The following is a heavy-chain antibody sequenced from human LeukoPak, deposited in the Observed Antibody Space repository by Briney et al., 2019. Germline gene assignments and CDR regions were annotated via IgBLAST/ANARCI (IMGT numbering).Heavy chain of an antibody. Sequence: PGGSLRLSCAASGFTFSSYAMSWVRQAPGKGLEWVSAISGSGGSTYYADSVKGRFTISRGNSKNTLYLQMNSLRAEDTAVYYCAKDLDIVVVPAAIWACYYYGMDVWGQGTTVTVSS. CDR3: AKDLDIVVVPAAIWACYYYGMDV. CDR2: ISGSGGST. V-gene: IGHV3-23*01. J-gene: IGHJ6*02. CDR1: GFTFSSYA. D-gene: IGHD2-2*01.